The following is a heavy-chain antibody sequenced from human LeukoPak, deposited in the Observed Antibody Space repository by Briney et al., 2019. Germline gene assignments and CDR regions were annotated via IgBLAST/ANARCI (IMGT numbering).Heavy chain of an antibody. J-gene: IGHJ4*02. CDR1: GYTFTTYT. D-gene: IGHD5-12*01. Sequence: ASVKVSCKASGYTFTTYTIHWVRQAPGQRLEWMGWVNAGNDNTKYSQKFQDRVTITRDTSASTAYMELSSLRSEDTAVYYCASSRGYDVGGYFDYWGQGTLVTVSS. V-gene: IGHV1-3*01. CDR3: ASSRGYDVGGYFDY. CDR2: VNAGNDNT.